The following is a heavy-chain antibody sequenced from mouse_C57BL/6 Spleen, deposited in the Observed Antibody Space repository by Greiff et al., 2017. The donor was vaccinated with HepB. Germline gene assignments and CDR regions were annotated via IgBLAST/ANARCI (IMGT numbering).Heavy chain of an antibody. CDR2: IRSKSNNYAT. CDR1: GFSFNTYA. V-gene: IGHV10-1*01. CDR3: VDRVFAY. J-gene: IGHJ3*01. Sequence: GGGLVQPKGSLKLSCAASGFSFNTYAMNWVRQAPGKGLEWVARIRSKSNNYATYYADSVKDRFTISRDDSESMLYLQMNNLKTEDTAMYYCVDRVFAYWGQGTLVTVSA.